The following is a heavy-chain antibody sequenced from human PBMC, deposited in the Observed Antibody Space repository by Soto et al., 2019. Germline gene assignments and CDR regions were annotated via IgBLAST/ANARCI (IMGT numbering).Heavy chain of an antibody. J-gene: IGHJ4*02. CDR3: AREGYSYDPPTNKYCFDY. V-gene: IGHV1-69*13. CDR1: GGTFSSYA. CDR2: IIPIFGTA. Sequence: SVKVSCKASGGTFSSYAISWVRQAPGQGLEWMGGIIPIFGTANYAQKFQGRVTITADESTSTAYMEPSSLRSEDTAVYYCAREGYSYDPPTNKYCFDYWGQGTLVTVSS. D-gene: IGHD5-18*01.